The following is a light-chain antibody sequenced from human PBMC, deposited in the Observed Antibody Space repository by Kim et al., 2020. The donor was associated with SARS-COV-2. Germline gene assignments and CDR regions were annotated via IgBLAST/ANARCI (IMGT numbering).Light chain of an antibody. CDR3: QSWGV. CDR2: VNNDGSH. CDR1: GGHSGNA. J-gene: IGLJ3*02. Sequence: SLGASVKLTCTLNGGHSGNAIAWHQQQPEKGPRYLMKVNNDGSHSKGDGIPDRFSGSSSGAERYLTISSLQSVDEADYYCQSWGVFGGGTKLTVL. V-gene: IGLV4-69*01.